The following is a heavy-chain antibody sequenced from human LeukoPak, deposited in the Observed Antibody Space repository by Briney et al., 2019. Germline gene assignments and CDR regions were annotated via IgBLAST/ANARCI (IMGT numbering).Heavy chain of an antibody. D-gene: IGHD4-17*01. J-gene: IGHJ4*02. CDR2: IYSGGST. Sequence: PGGSLRLSCAASGFTVSSNYMSWVRQAPGKGLEWVSVIYSGGSTYYADSVKGRFTISRDNSKNTLYLQMNSLRAEDTAVYYRARDANYGDYVEDYWGQGTLVTVSS. CDR3: ARDANYGDYVEDY. V-gene: IGHV3-66*01. CDR1: GFTVSSNY.